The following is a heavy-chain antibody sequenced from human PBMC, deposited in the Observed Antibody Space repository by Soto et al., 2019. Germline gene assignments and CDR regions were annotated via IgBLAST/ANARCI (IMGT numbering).Heavy chain of an antibody. Sequence: ASVKVSCKASGYSFTSYGISWVRRAPGQGLEWMGWISPYNGHTQFVQRFQGRVTMTTDTSTKTAYMELRNLRSDDTAHYYCARDLTIVPATHPRLENYGMDVWGQGTTVTVSS. CDR1: GYSFTSYG. D-gene: IGHD2-2*01. J-gene: IGHJ6*02. CDR2: ISPYNGHT. CDR3: ARDLTIVPATHPRLENYGMDV. V-gene: IGHV1-18*01.